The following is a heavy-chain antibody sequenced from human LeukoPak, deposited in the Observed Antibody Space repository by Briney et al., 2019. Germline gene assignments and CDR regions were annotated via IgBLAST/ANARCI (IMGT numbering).Heavy chain of an antibody. V-gene: IGHV4-59*08. CDR3: ARRSGSGSLNYFDY. CDR1: GGSISSSY. D-gene: IGHD3-10*01. Sequence: SETLSLTCTVSGGSISSSYWSWIRQPPGKGLEWIGYIIYSGSTSSNPSLKSRVTISIDTSKNQFSLKLSCVTAADTAVYYCARRSGSGSLNYFDYWGQGTLVTVSS. CDR2: IIYSGST. J-gene: IGHJ4*02.